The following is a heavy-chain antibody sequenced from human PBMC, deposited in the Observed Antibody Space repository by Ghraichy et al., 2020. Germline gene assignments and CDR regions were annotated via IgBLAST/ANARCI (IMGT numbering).Heavy chain of an antibody. D-gene: IGHD2-15*01. Sequence: GGSLRLSCAASGFTVSNIYMSWVRQAPGKGLEWVSVIYSGGDTYYADSVKGRFTISRDNSKNTLYLQMNSLRAEDTAMYYCASLYCSGGSCYVDYWGQGTLVTVSS. V-gene: IGHV3-53*01. J-gene: IGHJ4*02. CDR1: GFTVSNIY. CDR3: ASLYCSGGSCYVDY. CDR2: IYSGGDT.